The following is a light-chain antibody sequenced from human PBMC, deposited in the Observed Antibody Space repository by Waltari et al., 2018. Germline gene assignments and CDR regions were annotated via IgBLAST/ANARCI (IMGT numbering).Light chain of an antibody. CDR1: QSLLHSNGNTY. Sequence: DIVMTQTPLSMPITHGAPASIPCRSSQSLLHSNGNTYLHWYLQKPGQSPQLLIYGGSNRASGVPDRFSGSGSGTDFTLKISKVEAEDVGVYYCVQAIAFPYSFGQGTKVEIK. CDR2: GGS. V-gene: IGKV2-40*01. J-gene: IGKJ2*03. CDR3: VQAIAFPYS.